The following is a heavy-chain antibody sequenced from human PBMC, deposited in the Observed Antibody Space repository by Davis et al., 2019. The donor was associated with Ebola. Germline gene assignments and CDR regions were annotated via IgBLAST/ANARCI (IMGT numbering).Heavy chain of an antibody. D-gene: IGHD2-2*01. V-gene: IGHV2-5*01. Sequence: SGPTLVKPAQSVMLTCTFSGFSLSTSGVGVGWIRQPPGKALEWLALIYWNEDKRYSPSLNSRLTITKDTSKNQVVLTMTNMDPVDTATYFCAHYTRFCSSAACPSWFDPWGQGTLVTVSS. J-gene: IGHJ5*02. CDR3: AHYTRFCSSAACPSWFDP. CDR1: GFSLSTSGVG. CDR2: IYWNEDK.